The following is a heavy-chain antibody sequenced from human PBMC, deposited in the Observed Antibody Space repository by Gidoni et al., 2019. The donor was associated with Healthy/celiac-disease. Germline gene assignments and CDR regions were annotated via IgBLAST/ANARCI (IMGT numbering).Heavy chain of an antibody. D-gene: IGHD3-16*02. V-gene: IGHV4-34*01. CDR1: GGSFSGYY. CDR3: ANRRALYYDYVWGSYLLTPFDP. CDR2: INHSGST. Sequence: QVQLQQWGAGLLKPSETLSLTCAVYGGSFSGYYWSWIRQPPGKGLEWIGEINHSGSTNYNPSLKSRVTISVDTSKNQFSLKLSSVTAADTAVYYCANRRALYYDYVWGSYLLTPFDPWGQGTLVTVSS. J-gene: IGHJ5*02.